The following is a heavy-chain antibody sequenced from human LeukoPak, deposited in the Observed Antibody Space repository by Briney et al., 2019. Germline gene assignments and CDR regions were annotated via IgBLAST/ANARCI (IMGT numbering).Heavy chain of an antibody. V-gene: IGHV3-74*01. CDR2: INSDGSFI. J-gene: IGHJ6*03. CDR3: AREDQYSYGYSYYYYYYIDV. D-gene: IGHD5-18*01. Sequence: GGSLRLSCAASGFTFSSYWMHWVRQAPGKGLVWVSRINSDGSFISYADSVEGRFTISRDNAKNTLYLQMNSLRAEDTAVYYCAREDQYSYGYSYYYYYYIDVWGKGTTVTISS. CDR1: GFTFSSYW.